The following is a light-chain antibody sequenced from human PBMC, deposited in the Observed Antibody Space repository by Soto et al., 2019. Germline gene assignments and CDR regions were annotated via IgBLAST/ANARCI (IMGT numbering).Light chain of an antibody. Sequence: QSARPQPASVSGSPGQSVTLPCTASSSVIGIWDYVSWYQQHPGKAPRLMIFDGNNRPSGISNRFSGSKSGNTASLTISGLQAEDEASYYCSSFSTTYTDLVFGGGTKLTVL. J-gene: IGLJ2*01. CDR1: SSVIGIWDY. CDR3: SSFSTTYTDLV. CDR2: DGN. V-gene: IGLV2-14*03.